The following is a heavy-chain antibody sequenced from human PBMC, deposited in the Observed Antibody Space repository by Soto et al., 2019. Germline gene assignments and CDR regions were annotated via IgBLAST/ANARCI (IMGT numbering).Heavy chain of an antibody. J-gene: IGHJ6*02. D-gene: IGHD3-3*01. Sequence: VQLVESGVGLVQPGGSLRLSCAASGFTFSSYEMNWVRQAPGKGLEWVSYISSSGSTIYYADSVQGRFTISRDNVNNSLYLQMNSLRAEDTAVSYCARDPSYYDFWSGYSDGMDVWGQGTTVTVSS. V-gene: IGHV3-48*03. CDR2: ISSSGSTI. CDR3: ARDPSYYDFWSGYSDGMDV. CDR1: GFTFSSYE.